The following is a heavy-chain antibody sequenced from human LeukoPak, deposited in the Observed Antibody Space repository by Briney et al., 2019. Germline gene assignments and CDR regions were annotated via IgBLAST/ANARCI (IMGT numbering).Heavy chain of an antibody. V-gene: IGHV1-8*01. Sequence: GASVKVSRKSSVYTFTSYDIHWVRQATGQGLEWMGWMNPNSCNTGYAQKFQGRVTMTRNTSISTAYMELSSLRSEDTAVYYCARGSTIVRGVIITSVKNWFDPWGQGTLVTVSS. J-gene: IGHJ5*02. D-gene: IGHD3-10*01. CDR2: MNPNSCNT. CDR1: VYTFTSYD. CDR3: ARGSTIVRGVIITSVKNWFDP.